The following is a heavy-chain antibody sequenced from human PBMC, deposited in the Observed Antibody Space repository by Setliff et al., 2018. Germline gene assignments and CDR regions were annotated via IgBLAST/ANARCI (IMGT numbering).Heavy chain of an antibody. V-gene: IGHV2-5*02. CDR1: GFSLRSSGMA. D-gene: IGHD3-10*01. Sequence: GSGPTLVNPAQTLTLTCSFSGFSLRSSGMAVGWIRQPPGKALEWLALIYWDDVKRYSPFLKNRLTSTQDTSKNQVVLTLTNMDPVDTATYYCAHRGGYGADSLYYFDVWGQGTLVTVSS. CDR3: AHRGGYGADSLYYFDV. J-gene: IGHJ4*02. CDR2: IYWDDVK.